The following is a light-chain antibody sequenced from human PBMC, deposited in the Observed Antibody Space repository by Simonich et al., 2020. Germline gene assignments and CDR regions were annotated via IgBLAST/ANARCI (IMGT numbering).Light chain of an antibody. Sequence: DIQMTQSPSTLSASVGDRVTITCRARQSISSWLAWYKQKPGKAPKLLIYKASSLESGVPSRFSGSGSGTEFTLTISSLQPDDFATYYCQQYNSYSMYTFGQGTKLEIK. V-gene: IGKV1-5*03. J-gene: IGKJ2*01. CDR2: KAS. CDR1: QSISSW. CDR3: QQYNSYSMYT.